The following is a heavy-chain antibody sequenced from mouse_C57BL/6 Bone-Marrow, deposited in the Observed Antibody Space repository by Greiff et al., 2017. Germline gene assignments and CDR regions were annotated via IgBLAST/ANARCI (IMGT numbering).Heavy chain of an antibody. CDR2: ISSGGSYT. CDR1: GFTFSSYG. Sequence: EVKLVESGGDLVKPGGSLKLSCAASGFTFSSYGMSWVRQTPDKRLEWVATISSGGSYTYYPDSVKGRITISRDNAKNTLYLQMSSLMSEATAMYYGARQGYYAMDYWGQGTSVTVSS. V-gene: IGHV5-6*02. CDR3: ARQGYYAMDY. J-gene: IGHJ4*01.